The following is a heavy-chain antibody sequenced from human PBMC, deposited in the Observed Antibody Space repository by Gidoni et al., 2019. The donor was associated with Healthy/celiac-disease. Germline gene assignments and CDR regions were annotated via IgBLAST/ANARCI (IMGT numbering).Heavy chain of an antibody. CDR3: ARNPGYSYGNDAFDI. Sequence: EVQLVESGGGLVKPGGSLRLSCAASGFTFSSYSMNWVRQAPGKGLEWVSSISSSSSYIYYADSVKGRFTISRDNAKNSLYLQMNSLRAEDTAVYYCARNPGYSYGNDAFDIWGQGTMVTVSS. D-gene: IGHD5-18*01. CDR2: ISSSSSYI. CDR1: GFTFSSYS. J-gene: IGHJ3*02. V-gene: IGHV3-21*01.